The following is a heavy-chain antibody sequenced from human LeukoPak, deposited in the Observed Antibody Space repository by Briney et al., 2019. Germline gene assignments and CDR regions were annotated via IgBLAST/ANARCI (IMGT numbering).Heavy chain of an antibody. J-gene: IGHJ4*02. CDR3: AREGLQLRVQYSPELDY. CDR1: GFTFSSYG. V-gene: IGHV3-30*19. CDR2: LWNDGSDK. Sequence: GRSLRLSCAASGFTFSSYGIHWVRQTPGKGLEWVAVLWNDGSDKYYADSVKGRFTISRDNSKNTLYLQMNSLRAEDTAVYYCAREGLQLRVQYSPELDYWGQGTLVTVSS. D-gene: IGHD1-1*01.